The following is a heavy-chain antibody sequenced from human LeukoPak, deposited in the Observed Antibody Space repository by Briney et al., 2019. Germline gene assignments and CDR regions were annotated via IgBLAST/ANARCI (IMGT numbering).Heavy chain of an antibody. J-gene: IGHJ6*03. CDR2: VSGSGAHT. Sequence: GGSLRLSCAASGFTFSSYAMTWVRQAPGKGLQWVSAVSGSGAHTYYADSVKGRFTISRDNSRDTLYLQMNSLRAEDTAVYYCAKEGPRYYYYYMDVWGKGTTVTISS. CDR1: GFTFSSYA. V-gene: IGHV3-23*01. CDR3: AKEGPRYYYYYMDV.